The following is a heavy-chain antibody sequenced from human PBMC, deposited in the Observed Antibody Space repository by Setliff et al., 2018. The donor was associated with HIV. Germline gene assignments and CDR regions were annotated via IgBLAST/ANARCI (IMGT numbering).Heavy chain of an antibody. D-gene: IGHD6-13*01. CDR3: ARGASSSWYYFDY. Sequence: PGGSLRLSCAASGFTFSSYGMHWARQAPGKGLEWVALIWFDGSYKYYVDSVKGRFTISRDNSKNTLYLQMNSLRAEDAAVYYCARGASSSWYYFDYWGQGALVTVSS. J-gene: IGHJ4*02. CDR2: IWFDGSYK. V-gene: IGHV3-33*08. CDR1: GFTFSSYG.